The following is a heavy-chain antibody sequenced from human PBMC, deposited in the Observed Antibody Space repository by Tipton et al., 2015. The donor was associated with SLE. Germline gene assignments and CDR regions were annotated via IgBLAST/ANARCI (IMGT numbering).Heavy chain of an antibody. CDR1: GGSFSHYY. CDR2: INHSGGT. J-gene: IGHJ4*02. CDR3: ARNKISSPQDFDY. V-gene: IGHV4-34*01. Sequence: TLSLTCAVNGGSFSHYYWAWIRQSPEKGLEWIGEINHSGGTNYNPSLKSRVTMSVDTSRNQFSLSLSSLTAADTAVYYYARNKISSPQDFDYWGQGTLVTVSS. D-gene: IGHD1/OR15-1a*01.